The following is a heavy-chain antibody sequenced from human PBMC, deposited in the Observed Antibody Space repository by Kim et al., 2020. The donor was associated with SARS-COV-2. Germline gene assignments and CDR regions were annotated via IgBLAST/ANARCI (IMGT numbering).Heavy chain of an antibody. Sequence: GGSLRLSCAASGFTPGFTFSSYWMSWVRQAPGSGLEWVANIKEDGSEKNYVNSVKVRFTVSRDNTKNSLYLEMNSLTAADTAIYYCARDGLGFDVWGQGTLVTVSS. V-gene: IGHV3-7*01. J-gene: IGHJ4*02. CDR3: ARDGLGFDV. CDR1: GFTPGFTFSSYW. CDR2: IKEDGSEK. D-gene: IGHD3-16*01.